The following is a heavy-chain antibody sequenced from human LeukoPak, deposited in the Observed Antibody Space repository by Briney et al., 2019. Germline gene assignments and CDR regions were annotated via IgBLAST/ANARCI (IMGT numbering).Heavy chain of an antibody. CDR1: GFTVSSNS. V-gene: IGHV3-53*01. Sequence: GGSLRLSCTVSGFTVSSNSMSWVRQAPGKGLEWVSFIYSDNTHYSDSVKGRFTISRDNSRNTLYLQMNSLRAEDTAVYYCAELGITMIGGVWGKGTTVTISS. CDR3: AELGITMIGGV. D-gene: IGHD3-10*02. CDR2: IYSDNT. J-gene: IGHJ6*04.